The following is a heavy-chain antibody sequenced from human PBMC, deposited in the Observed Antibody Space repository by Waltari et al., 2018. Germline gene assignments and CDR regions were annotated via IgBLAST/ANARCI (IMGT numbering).Heavy chain of an antibody. V-gene: IGHV4-4*07. Sequence: QVQLQESGPGLVKPSETLSLTCTVSGGSISSYYWSWIRQPAGKGLEWIGRIYTSGSTHSHPTRKGRVTMSVDTSKNQFSLKLGSVTAADTAWYYCARATRRQQWLVRSDAFDIWGQGTMVTVSS. CDR3: ARATRRQQWLVRSDAFDI. CDR1: GGSISSYY. J-gene: IGHJ3*02. CDR2: IYTSGST. D-gene: IGHD6-19*01.